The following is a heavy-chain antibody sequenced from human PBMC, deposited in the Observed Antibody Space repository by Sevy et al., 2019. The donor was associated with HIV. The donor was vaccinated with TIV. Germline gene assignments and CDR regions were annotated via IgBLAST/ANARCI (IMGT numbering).Heavy chain of an antibody. D-gene: IGHD2-15*01. CDR2: ISQSGST. V-gene: IGHV4-34*01. J-gene: IGHJ4*02. Sequence: SETLSLTCAVYGVSFSDYYWSWIRQPPGKGLEWIGEISQSGSTNYNPSLKSRVVMSLDTSNNQFSLKLISVTAADTAVYYCARGPLFSPEYCSGGSCPTIDYWGQGTLVTVSS. CDR1: GVSFSDYY. CDR3: ARGPLFSPEYCSGGSCPTIDY.